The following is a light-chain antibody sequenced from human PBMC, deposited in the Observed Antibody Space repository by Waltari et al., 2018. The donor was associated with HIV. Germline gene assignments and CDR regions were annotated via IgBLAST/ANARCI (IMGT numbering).Light chain of an antibody. Sequence: QSVLTQPPSVSAAPGQKVTISCFGSSSNIGSRSVSWYQRLPGTAPKLPIYDDNERPSGIPDRFSASRSGTSATLGIAGLQTGDEADYYCVTWDHSLGAGVFGGGTKLTVL. CDR2: DDN. CDR3: VTWDHSLGAGV. V-gene: IGLV1-51*01. J-gene: IGLJ3*02. CDR1: SSNIGSRS.